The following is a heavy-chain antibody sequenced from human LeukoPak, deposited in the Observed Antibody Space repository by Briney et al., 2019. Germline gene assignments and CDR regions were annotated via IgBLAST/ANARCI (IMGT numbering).Heavy chain of an antibody. D-gene: IGHD6-13*01. V-gene: IGHV4-39*07. Sequence: SETLSLTCTVSGGSISSSSYYWGWIRQPPGKGLEWIGSIYYSGSTYYNPSLKSRVTISVDTSKNQFSLKLSSVTAADTAVYYCAREVGYSSSWFDYYYYMDVWGKGTTVTVSS. CDR2: IYYSGST. J-gene: IGHJ6*03. CDR3: AREVGYSSSWFDYYYYMDV. CDR1: GGSISSSSYY.